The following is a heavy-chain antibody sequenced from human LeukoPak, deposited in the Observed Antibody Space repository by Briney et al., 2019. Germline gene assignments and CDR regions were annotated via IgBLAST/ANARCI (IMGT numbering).Heavy chain of an antibody. V-gene: IGHV3-15*01. CDR3: TTDRLFFEH. CDR1: GFIFTNAW. J-gene: IGHJ4*02. D-gene: IGHD6-6*01. Sequence: GGSLRLSCAASGFIFTNAWMTWVCQAPGKGLEWVGRVKSNTDGGTIDYAAPVKGRFTISRDDSKTILYLQMNDLKTEDTAVYYCTTDRLFFEHWGQGTLVTVSS. CDR2: VKSNTDGGTI.